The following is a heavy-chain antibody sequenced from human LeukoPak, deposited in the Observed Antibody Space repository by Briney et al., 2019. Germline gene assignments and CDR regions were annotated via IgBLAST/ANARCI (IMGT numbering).Heavy chain of an antibody. CDR3: ARSAHYYYDSASFGLACNM. J-gene: IGHJ3*02. CDR2: IFYSGTT. D-gene: IGHD3-22*01. CDR1: GGSISSYY. V-gene: IGHV4-59*01. Sequence: SETLSLTCTVSGGSISSYYCSWIRQPPGKGLEWIGNIFYSGTTKYNPSLKSRVTISVDTSKNQFSLKLNAVTAADTAMYYCARSAHYYYDSASFGLACNMWAQETRDSVSS.